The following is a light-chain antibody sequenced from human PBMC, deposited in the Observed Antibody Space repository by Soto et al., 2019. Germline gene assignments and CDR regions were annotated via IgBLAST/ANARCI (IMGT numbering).Light chain of an antibody. J-gene: IGLJ1*01. CDR2: DVS. CDR3: TSNTSSDTYV. V-gene: IGLV2-14*01. Sequence: QSVLTQPASVSGSPGQSITISCTGTSSDVGGYNYVSWYQQRPGKVPRLMIYDVSNRPSGVSNRFSGSKSGNTASLTISGLQAEDEAYYYCTSNTSSDTYVFGTGTKVTVL. CDR1: SSDVGGYNY.